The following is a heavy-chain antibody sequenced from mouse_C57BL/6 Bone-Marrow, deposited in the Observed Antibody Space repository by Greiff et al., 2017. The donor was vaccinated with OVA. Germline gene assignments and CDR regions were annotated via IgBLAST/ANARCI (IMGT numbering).Heavy chain of an antibody. CDR2: ISDGGSYT. CDR3: ASYYGSSPFAY. CDR1: GFTFSSYA. Sequence: DVMLVESGGGLVKPGGSLKLSCAASGFTFSSYAMSWVRQTPEKRLEWVATISDGGSYTYYPDNVKGRFTISRDNAKNNLYLQMSHLKSEETAMYDCASYYGSSPFAYWGQGTLVTVSA. V-gene: IGHV5-4*03. J-gene: IGHJ3*01. D-gene: IGHD1-1*01.